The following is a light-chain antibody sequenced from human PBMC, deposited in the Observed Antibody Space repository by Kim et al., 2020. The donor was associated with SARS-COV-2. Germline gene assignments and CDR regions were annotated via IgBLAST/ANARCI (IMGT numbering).Light chain of an antibody. CDR1: QSVSSN. CDR2: GAS. J-gene: IGKJ2*01. Sequence: ASPGERATLSGRASQSVSSNLAWYQQKPGQAPRLLIYGASTRATGIPARFSGSGSGTEFTLTISSLQSEDFAVYYCQQYNNWPMYTFGQGTKLEI. CDR3: QQYNNWPMYT. V-gene: IGKV3-15*01.